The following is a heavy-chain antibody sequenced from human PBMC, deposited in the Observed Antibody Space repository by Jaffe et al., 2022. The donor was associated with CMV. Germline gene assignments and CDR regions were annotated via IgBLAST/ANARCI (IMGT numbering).Heavy chain of an antibody. CDR1: GGSISSSSYY. J-gene: IGHJ4*02. CDR3: ARPIDSSGYDY. V-gene: IGHV4-39*01. CDR2: IYYSGST. D-gene: IGHD3-22*01. Sequence: QLQLQESGPGLVKPSETLSLTCTVSGGSISSSSYYWGWIRQPPGKGLEWIGSIYYSGSTYYNPSLKSRVTISVDTSKNQFSLKLSSVTAADTAVYYCARPIDSSGYDYWGQGTLVTVSS.